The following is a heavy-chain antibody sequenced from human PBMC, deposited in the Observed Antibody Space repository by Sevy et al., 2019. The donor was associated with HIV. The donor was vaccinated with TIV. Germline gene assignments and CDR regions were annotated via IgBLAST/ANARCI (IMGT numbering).Heavy chain of an antibody. J-gene: IGHJ3*02. Sequence: GGSLRLSCAASGFTFSSYAMHWVRQAPGKGLEWVAVISYDGSNKYYADSVKGRFTISRDNSKNTLYLQMNSLRAEDTALYYCARDRKQWLVNAFDIWGQGTMVTVSS. CDR1: GFTFSSYA. CDR2: ISYDGSNK. V-gene: IGHV3-30-3*01. D-gene: IGHD6-19*01. CDR3: ARDRKQWLVNAFDI.